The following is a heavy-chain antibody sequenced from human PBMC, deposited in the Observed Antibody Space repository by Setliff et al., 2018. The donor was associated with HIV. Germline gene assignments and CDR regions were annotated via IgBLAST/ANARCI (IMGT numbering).Heavy chain of an antibody. D-gene: IGHD6-19*01. J-gene: IGHJ5*02. Sequence: ASVKVSCKASGGTFSSYAISWVRQAPGQGLEWMGGIIPIFGTANYAQKFQGRVTITTDESTSTAYMELSSLRSEDTAVYFCARDGMYSNGWTDHWGQGTLVTVSS. V-gene: IGHV1-69*05. CDR3: ARDGMYSNGWTDH. CDR1: GGTFSSYA. CDR2: IIPIFGTA.